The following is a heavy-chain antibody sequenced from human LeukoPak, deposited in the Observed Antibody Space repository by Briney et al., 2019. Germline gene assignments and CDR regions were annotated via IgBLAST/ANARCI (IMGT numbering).Heavy chain of an antibody. D-gene: IGHD3-10*01. CDR1: GFTFSSYW. J-gene: IGHJ4*02. Sequence: GGSLRLSCAASGFTFSSYWMSWVRQAPGKGLEWVSAISGSGAGTYYADSVEGRFTISRDSSKNTVYLHMNSLRAEDTAVYYCAKCPVEGFYYGSATYAYYFDYWGRGTLVTVSS. CDR3: AKCPVEGFYYGSATYAYYFDY. CDR2: ISGSGAGT. V-gene: IGHV3-23*01.